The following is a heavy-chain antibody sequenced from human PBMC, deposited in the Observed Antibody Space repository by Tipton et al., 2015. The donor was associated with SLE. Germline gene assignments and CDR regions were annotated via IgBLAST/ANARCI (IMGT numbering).Heavy chain of an antibody. V-gene: IGHV4-4*07. D-gene: IGHD2-8*01. CDR2: IYTSGST. CDR3: ARGDCTYGVCYKGYYFDY. CDR1: GDSMNNYY. Sequence: GLVKPSGTLSLNCSVSGDSMNNYYWSWIRQPAGKGLEWIGRIYTSGSTNYNPSLKSRVTMSVDTSKNQFSLKLSSVTAADTAVYYCARGDCTYGVCYKGYYFDYWGQGTLVTVSS. J-gene: IGHJ4*02.